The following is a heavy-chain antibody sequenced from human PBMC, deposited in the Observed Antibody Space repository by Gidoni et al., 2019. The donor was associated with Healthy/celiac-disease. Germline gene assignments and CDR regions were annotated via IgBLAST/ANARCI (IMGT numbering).Heavy chain of an antibody. D-gene: IGHD6-19*01. CDR2: IYWEGDK. CDR3: AHSSSGWFDY. J-gene: IGHJ4*02. V-gene: IGHV2-5*02. CDR1: GFSLSTGGVG. Sequence: QITLKESGPPLGNRTPTLPLPCTIPGFSLSTGGVGVGWIRQPPGKALEWLALIYWEGDKSYSPALKSRLTITKDTSKNQVVLTMTNMDPVDTATYYCAHSSSGWFDYWGQGTLVTVSS.